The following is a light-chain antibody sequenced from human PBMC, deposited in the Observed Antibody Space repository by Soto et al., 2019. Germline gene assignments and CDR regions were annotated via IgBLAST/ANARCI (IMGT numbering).Light chain of an antibody. CDR2: DAS. CDR1: QSVRSN. CDR3: QQYYSTLIT. Sequence: EIVMTQSPATLSVSAGERATLSCRARQSVRSNLAWYQQKPGQAPRLLIYDASTRATGIPARFSGSGSGTEFILTISSLQSEDFGVYYCQQYYSTLITFGPGTKVDIK. V-gene: IGKV3D-15*01. J-gene: IGKJ3*01.